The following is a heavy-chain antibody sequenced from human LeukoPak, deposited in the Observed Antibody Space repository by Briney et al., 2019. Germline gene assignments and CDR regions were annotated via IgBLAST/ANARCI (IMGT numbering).Heavy chain of an antibody. CDR3: AKDANQPYDFWSGSYGMDV. Sequence: GESLRLSCAASGFAFSDYAVSWVRQAPGKGLDWVSGFRGSGTTTYYADSVKGRFTISRDNSKNTPYLQMNSLRAEDTAVYYCAKDANQPYDFWSGSYGMDVWGQGTTVTVSS. V-gene: IGHV3-23*01. J-gene: IGHJ6*02. CDR1: GFAFSDYA. D-gene: IGHD3-3*01. CDR2: FRGSGTTT.